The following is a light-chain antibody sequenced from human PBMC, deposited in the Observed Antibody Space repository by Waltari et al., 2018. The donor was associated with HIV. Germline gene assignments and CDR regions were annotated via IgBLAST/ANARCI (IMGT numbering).Light chain of an antibody. Sequence: QSALTQPVSVSGSPGQSITIPCAGNTSAIGGSDFVSWYQHHPGKAPKLVIYDVLRRPPGISRRFSGSKAANTTSLTISGLQVAAEADYFCTSHTTVTNNHVVFGGGTSLTVL. CDR1: TSAIGGSDF. J-gene: IGLJ2*01. CDR2: DVL. CDR3: TSHTTVTNNHVV. V-gene: IGLV2-14*03.